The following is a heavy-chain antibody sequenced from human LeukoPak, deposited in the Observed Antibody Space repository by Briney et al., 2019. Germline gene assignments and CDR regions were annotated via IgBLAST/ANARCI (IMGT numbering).Heavy chain of an antibody. D-gene: IGHD3-9*01. J-gene: IGHJ4*02. CDR2: ISSGDRT. V-gene: IGHV3-23*01. Sequence: GGSLRLSCAASGFTFSSYALNWVRKAPGNGLEWVAGISSGDRTFHAESVKGRFTISRDKSKDTLYLQMNSLRAEDTAVYYCAKDATASPYFHWFDNWGQGTQVIVSS. CDR1: GFTFSSYA. CDR3: AKDATASPYFHWFDN.